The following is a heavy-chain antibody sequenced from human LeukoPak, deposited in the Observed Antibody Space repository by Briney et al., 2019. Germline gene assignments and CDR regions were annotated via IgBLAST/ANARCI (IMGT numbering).Heavy chain of an antibody. J-gene: IGHJ4*02. Sequence: SETLSLTCTVSGGSISSGGYYWSWIRQHPGKGLEWIGYIYYSGSTYYNPSLKSRVTISVDASKNQFSLKLSSVTAADTAVYYCARAKGIAVAGFDYWGQGTLVTVSS. CDR3: ARAKGIAVAGFDY. V-gene: IGHV4-31*03. D-gene: IGHD6-19*01. CDR1: GGSISSGGYY. CDR2: IYYSGST.